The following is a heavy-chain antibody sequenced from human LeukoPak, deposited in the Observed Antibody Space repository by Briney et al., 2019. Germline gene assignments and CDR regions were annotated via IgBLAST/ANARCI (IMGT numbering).Heavy chain of an antibody. CDR3: AKMPRPTGSYYYYGMDV. D-gene: IGHD4-17*01. V-gene: IGHV3-30*18. CDR2: ISYDGSNK. CDR1: GFTFSSYG. J-gene: IGHJ6*02. Sequence: GGSLRLSCAASGFTFSSYGMHWVRQAPGKGLEWVAVISYDGSNKYYADSVKGRFTISRDNSKNTLYLQMNSLRAEDTAVYYCAKMPRPTGSYYYYGMDVWGQGTTVTVSS.